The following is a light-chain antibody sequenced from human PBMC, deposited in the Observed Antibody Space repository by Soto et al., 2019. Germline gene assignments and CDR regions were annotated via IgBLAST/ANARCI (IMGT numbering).Light chain of an antibody. J-gene: IGKJ4*01. CDR1: QSVSSSY. CDR3: QQYGSTPLT. V-gene: IGKV3-20*01. CDR2: GAS. Sequence: ETVLTQSPGTLSLSPGERATLFCRASQSVSSSYLGWYQQKPGQAPRLLIYGASNRATGIPDRFSGIGSGTDFTLTINRLEPEDFAVYYCQQYGSTPLTFGEGTKVEI.